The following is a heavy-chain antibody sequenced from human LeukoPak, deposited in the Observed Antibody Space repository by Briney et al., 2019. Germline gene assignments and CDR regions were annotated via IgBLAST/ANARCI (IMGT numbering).Heavy chain of an antibody. CDR2: VHPSEGT. CDR3: ATYYDRSGHKLDY. CDR1: GGSVSHSNW. D-gene: IGHD3-22*01. Sequence: SGTLSLTCAVSGGSVSHSNWWTWVRQSPGKGLEWIGEVHPSEGTNYNPSLKSRVTISLDKSKNQFSLELNSVTAADTAIYYCATYYDRSGHKLDYWGQGTLVTVSS. V-gene: IGHV4-4*02. J-gene: IGHJ4*02.